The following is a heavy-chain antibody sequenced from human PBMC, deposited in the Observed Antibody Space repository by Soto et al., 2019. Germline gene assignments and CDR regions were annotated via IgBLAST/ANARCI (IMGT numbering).Heavy chain of an antibody. Sequence: QVQLQESGPGLVKPSQTLSLTCTVSGGSISSGDYYWSWIRQPPGKGLEWIGYIYYSGSTYYNPSLKSRVTISVDTSKNQFSLKLSSVTAADTAVYYCARDSPGYYYDSSGYYFDYWGQGTLVTVSS. CDR3: ARDSPGYYYDSSGYYFDY. V-gene: IGHV4-30-4*01. CDR1: GGSISSGDYY. D-gene: IGHD3-22*01. J-gene: IGHJ4*02. CDR2: IYYSGST.